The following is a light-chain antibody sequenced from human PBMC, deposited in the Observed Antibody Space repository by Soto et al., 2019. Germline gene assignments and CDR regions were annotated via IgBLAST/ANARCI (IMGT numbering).Light chain of an antibody. CDR1: QNINNW. CDR3: QQYNGP. J-gene: IGKJ2*01. CDR2: DAS. Sequence: DIPMTQSPSTLSASVGDRVTITCRASQNINNWLAWYQQKPGKAPKFLIYDASSLESGVPSRFSGSGSGTEFTLTISSLQPDDFATYYCQQYNGPFGQGTKVEIK. V-gene: IGKV1-5*01.